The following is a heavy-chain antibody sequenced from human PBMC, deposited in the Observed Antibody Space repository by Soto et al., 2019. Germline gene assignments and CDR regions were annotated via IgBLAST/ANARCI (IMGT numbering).Heavy chain of an antibody. V-gene: IGHV3-23*01. J-gene: IGHJ4*02. CDR3: AKPXSFTYYDILTGYPPIDY. CDR1: GFTFSSYA. Sequence: GGSLRLSCTASGFTFSSYAMSWVRQAPGKGLVRVSAISGSGGSTYYADSVKGRFTISRDNSKNTLYMQMNSLRAEDTAVYYCAKPXSFTYYDILTGYPPIDYWGQGTLVTVSS. CDR2: ISGSGGST. D-gene: IGHD3-9*01.